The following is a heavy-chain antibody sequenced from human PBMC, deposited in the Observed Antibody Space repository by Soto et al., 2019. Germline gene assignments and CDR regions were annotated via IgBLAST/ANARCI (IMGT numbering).Heavy chain of an antibody. CDR3: ARDTKYYDFWSGYSTNWFDP. Sequence: PSETLSLTCTVSGGSISSYCWTWIRQPPGKGLEWIGYIYYSGSTNYNPSLKSRVTISVDTSKNQFSLKLSSVTAADTAVYYCARDTKYYDFWSGYSTNWFDPWGQGTLVTVSS. V-gene: IGHV4-59*01. J-gene: IGHJ5*02. CDR2: IYYSGST. D-gene: IGHD3-3*01. CDR1: GGSISSYC.